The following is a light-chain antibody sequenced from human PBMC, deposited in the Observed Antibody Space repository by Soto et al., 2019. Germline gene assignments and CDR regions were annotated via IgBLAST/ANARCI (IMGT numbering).Light chain of an antibody. CDR3: QQYDNWWT. Sequence: EVVMTQSPGTLSVSPGERVTLSCRASQSVSSNLAWYQQKPGQAPRLLIFGASTRATGIPARFSASESGTEFTLTISSLQSVDSAVYYCQQYDNWWTFGQGTKVEI. V-gene: IGKV3-15*01. CDR2: GAS. CDR1: QSVSSN. J-gene: IGKJ1*01.